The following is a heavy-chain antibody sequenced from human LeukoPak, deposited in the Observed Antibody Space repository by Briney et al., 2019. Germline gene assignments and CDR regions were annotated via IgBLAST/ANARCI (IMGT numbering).Heavy chain of an antibody. Sequence: SETLSLTCTVSGGSISSSSYYWGWIRQPPGKGLEWIGSIYYSGSTYYNPSLKSRVTISVDTSKNQFSLKLSSVTAADTAVYYCARDENGYVWGSFRAWGQGTLVTVSS. V-gene: IGHV4-39*07. D-gene: IGHD3-16*02. J-gene: IGHJ5*02. CDR3: ARDENGYVWGSFRA. CDR1: GGSISSSSYY. CDR2: IYYSGST.